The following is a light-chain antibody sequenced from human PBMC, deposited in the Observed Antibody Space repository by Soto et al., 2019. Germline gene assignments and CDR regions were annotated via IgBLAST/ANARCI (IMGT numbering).Light chain of an antibody. CDR1: QSVSSSY. Sequence: EIVLTQSPGTLSLSPGERATLSCRSSQSVSSSYLAWYQQKPGQAPRLLIYDVSSRATGIPDRFSGSGSGTYFTLTISRLEPEDFAVYYCQQDGSSPTFGQGTKVEIK. V-gene: IGKV3-20*01. J-gene: IGKJ1*01. CDR3: QQDGSSPT. CDR2: DVS.